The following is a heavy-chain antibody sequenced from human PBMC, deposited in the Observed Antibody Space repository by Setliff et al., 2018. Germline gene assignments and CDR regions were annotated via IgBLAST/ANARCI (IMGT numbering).Heavy chain of an antibody. J-gene: IGHJ3*02. V-gene: IGHV1-69*05. CDR3: AREGNYDYVWGSYRDDAFDI. D-gene: IGHD3-16*02. Sequence: SVKVSCKASGGTFSSYAISWVRQAPGQGLEWVGGIIPIFGTANYAQKFQGRVTITTDESTSTAYMELSSLRSEDTAVYYCAREGNYDYVWGSYRDDAFDIWGQGTMVTVSS. CDR1: GGTFSSYA. CDR2: IIPIFGTA.